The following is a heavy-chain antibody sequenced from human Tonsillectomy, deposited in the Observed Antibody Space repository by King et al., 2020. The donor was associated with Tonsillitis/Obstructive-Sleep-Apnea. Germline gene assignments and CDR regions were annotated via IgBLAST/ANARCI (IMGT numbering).Heavy chain of an antibody. CDR3: ARGGPGIAAAGYRAPVGVLRDY. Sequence: QLVQSGAEVKKPGASVKVSCKASGYTFTGYYMHWVRQAPGQGLEWMGWINPNSGGTNYAQKFQGWVTMTRDTSISTAYMELSRLRSDDTAVYYCARGGPGIAAAGYRAPVGVLRDYWGQGTLVTVSS. CDR2: INPNSGGT. V-gene: IGHV1-2*04. J-gene: IGHJ4*02. CDR1: GYTFTGYY. D-gene: IGHD6-13*01.